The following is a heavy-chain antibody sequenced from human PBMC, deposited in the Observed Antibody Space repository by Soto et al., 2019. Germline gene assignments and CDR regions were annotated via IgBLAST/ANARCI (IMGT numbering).Heavy chain of an antibody. CDR2: ISYDGSNK. CDR1: GFTFSSYA. D-gene: IGHD6-19*01. Sequence: QVQLVESGGGVVQPGRSLRLSCAASGFTFSSYAMHWVRQAPGKGLEWVAVISYDGSNKYYADSVKGRFTISRDNSKNTLYLQMNSRRAEDTAVYYCARDRRGSSGWYYYYYGMDVWGQGTTVTVTS. CDR3: ARDRRGSSGWYYYYYGMDV. V-gene: IGHV3-30-3*01. J-gene: IGHJ6*02.